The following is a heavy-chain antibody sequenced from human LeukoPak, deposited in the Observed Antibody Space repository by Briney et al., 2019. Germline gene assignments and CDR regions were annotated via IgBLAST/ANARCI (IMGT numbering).Heavy chain of an antibody. CDR1: GYTFTSYD. CDR3: ARGTIVVRGVIITGPLFDY. J-gene: IGHJ4*02. V-gene: IGHV1-8*01. CDR2: MNPNSGNT. Sequence: GASVKVSCKASGYTFTSYDINWVRQATGQGLEWMGWMNPNSGNTGYAQKFQGRVTMTRNTSISTAYMELSSLRSEDTAVYYCARGTIVVRGVIITGPLFDYWGQGTLVTVSS. D-gene: IGHD3-10*01.